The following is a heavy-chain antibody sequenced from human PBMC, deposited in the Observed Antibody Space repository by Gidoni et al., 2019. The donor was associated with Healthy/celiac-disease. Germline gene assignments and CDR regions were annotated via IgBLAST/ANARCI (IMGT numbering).Heavy chain of an antibody. D-gene: IGHD3-10*01. V-gene: IGHV1-2*02. CDR3: ARGEFLPHEEGAFDI. CDR1: GYTFPGYY. J-gene: IGHJ3*02. CDR2: INPNSGGT. Sequence: QVQLVQSGAEVKKPGASVKVSCKASGYTFPGYYMHWVRQAPGQGLEWMGWINPNSGGTNYAQKFQGRVTMTRDTSISTAYMELSRLRSDDTAVYYCARGEFLPHEEGAFDIWGQGTMVTVSS.